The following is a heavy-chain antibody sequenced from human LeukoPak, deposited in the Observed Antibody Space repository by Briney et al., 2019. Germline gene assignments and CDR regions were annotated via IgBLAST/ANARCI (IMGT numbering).Heavy chain of an antibody. CDR2: IYYSGST. CDR1: GGSISSGGYY. J-gene: IGHJ3*02. Sequence: TLSLTCTVSGGSISSGGYYWSWIPQHPGKGLEWIGYIYYSGSTYYNPSLKSRVTISVDTSKNQFSLKLSSVTAADTAVYYCARDLVSGYGDYALRGMAFAIWGQGTMVTVSS. D-gene: IGHD4-17*01. V-gene: IGHV4-31*03. CDR3: ARDLVSGYGDYALRGMAFAI.